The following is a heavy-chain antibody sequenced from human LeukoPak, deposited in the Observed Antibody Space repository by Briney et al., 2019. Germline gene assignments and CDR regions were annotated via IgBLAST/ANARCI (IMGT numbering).Heavy chain of an antibody. J-gene: IGHJ4*02. V-gene: IGHV3-30*18. CDR2: ISYDGSNK. D-gene: IGHD3-22*01. CDR3: AKAHYYDSSGSPLDY. CDR1: GFTFSSYG. Sequence: GGSLRLSCAASGFTFSSYGMHWVRQAPGKGLEWVAVISYDGSNKYYADSVKGRFTISRDNSKNTLYLQMNSLRAEDTAVYYCAKAHYYDSSGSPLDYWGQGTLVTVSS.